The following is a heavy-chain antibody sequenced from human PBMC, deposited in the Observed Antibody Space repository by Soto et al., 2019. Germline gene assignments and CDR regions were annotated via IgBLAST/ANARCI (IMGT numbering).Heavy chain of an antibody. D-gene: IGHD2-21*02. J-gene: IGHJ2*01. Sequence: QVQLVESGGGVVQPGRSLRLSCAASGFTFSSYGMHWVRQAPGKGLEWVAVIWYDGSNKYYADSVKGRFTISRDNSKITLYLQMNCLRAEDTAVYYCARVDLAYCGGDCYSDWYFDLWGRGTLVTVSS. V-gene: IGHV3-33*01. CDR1: GFTFSSYG. CDR2: IWYDGSNK. CDR3: ARVDLAYCGGDCYSDWYFDL.